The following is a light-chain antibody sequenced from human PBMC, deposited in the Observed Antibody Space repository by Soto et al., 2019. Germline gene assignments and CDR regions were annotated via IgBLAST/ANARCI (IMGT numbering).Light chain of an antibody. Sequence: QSVLTQPRSVSGSPGQSVTISCSGTNSDVGGYNSVAWYQQKPGEAPKLLLYSVTKRPSGVPDRFSGSKSGNMASLIISGLQAEDEADYYCCSHAGSSTNYVFGTGTKVTVL. CDR2: SVT. CDR1: NSDVGGYNS. J-gene: IGLJ1*01. CDR3: CSHAGSSTNYV. V-gene: IGLV2-11*01.